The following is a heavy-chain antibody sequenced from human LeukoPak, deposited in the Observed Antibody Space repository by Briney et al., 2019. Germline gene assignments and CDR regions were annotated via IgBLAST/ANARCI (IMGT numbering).Heavy chain of an antibody. V-gene: IGHV4-39*01. CDR3: ARRYSSSSVWFDP. CDR2: IYYSGST. Sequence: SETLSLTCTVSGGSISSSSHYWGWIRQPPGKGLEWIGSIYYSGSTYYNPSLKCRVTISVDTSKNQFSLKLSSVTAADTAVYYCARRYSSSSVWFDPWGQGTLVTVSS. CDR1: GGSISSSSHY. D-gene: IGHD6-13*01. J-gene: IGHJ5*02.